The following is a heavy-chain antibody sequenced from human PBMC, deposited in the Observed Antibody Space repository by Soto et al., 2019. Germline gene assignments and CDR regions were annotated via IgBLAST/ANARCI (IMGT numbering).Heavy chain of an antibody. CDR2: ISAYNGNT. J-gene: IGHJ4*02. CDR1: GYTFTSYG. Sequence: GASVKVSCKASGYTFTSYGISWVRQAPGQGLEWMGWISAYNGNTNYAQKLQGRVTMTTDTSTSTAYMELRSLRSDDTAVYYCARDGNYCTNGVCYFIFDYWGQGTLVTVSS. V-gene: IGHV1-18*01. CDR3: ARDGNYCTNGVCYFIFDY. D-gene: IGHD2-8*01.